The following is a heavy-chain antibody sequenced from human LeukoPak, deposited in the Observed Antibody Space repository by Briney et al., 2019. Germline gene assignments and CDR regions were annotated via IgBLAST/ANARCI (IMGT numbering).Heavy chain of an antibody. CDR2: ISYDGSIK. CDR1: GFTFRSYA. V-gene: IGHV3-30-3*01. J-gene: IGHJ4*02. D-gene: IGHD1-26*01. CDR3: AVVGATPIDY. Sequence: PGGSLRLSCAASGFTFRSYAIHWVRQAPGKGLEWVAFISYDGSIKYYADSVKGRFTISRDNAKNSLYLQMNSLRAEDTAVYYCAVVGATPIDYWGQGTLVTVSS.